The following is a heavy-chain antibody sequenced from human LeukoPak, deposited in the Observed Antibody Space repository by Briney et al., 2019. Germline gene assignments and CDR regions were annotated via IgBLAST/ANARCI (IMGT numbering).Heavy chain of an antibody. J-gene: IGHJ4*02. CDR1: GGSISSYY. D-gene: IGHD6-13*01. CDR2: IYYSGST. CDR3: ARGCIAAAGTCRSPPGFYVY. V-gene: IGHV4-59*12. Sequence: SETLSLTCTVSGGSISSYYWSWIRQSPGKGLEWIGYIYYSGSTNYNPSLKSRVTISVDTSKNQFSLKLSSVTAADTAVYYCARGCIAAAGTCRSPPGFYVYWGQGTLVTVSS.